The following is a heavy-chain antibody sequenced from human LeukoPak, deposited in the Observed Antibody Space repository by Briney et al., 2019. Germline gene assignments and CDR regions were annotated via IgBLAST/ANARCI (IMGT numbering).Heavy chain of an antibody. CDR1: GGSFSGYY. D-gene: IGHD6-19*01. Sequence: ETLSLTCAVYGGSFSGYYWSWIRQAPGKGLEWVSSISSSSSYIYYADSVKGRFTISRDNAKNSLYLQMNSLRAEDTAVYYCARDGVAVAGNDYWGQGTLVTVSS. J-gene: IGHJ4*02. V-gene: IGHV3-21*01. CDR2: ISSSSSYI. CDR3: ARDGVAVAGNDY.